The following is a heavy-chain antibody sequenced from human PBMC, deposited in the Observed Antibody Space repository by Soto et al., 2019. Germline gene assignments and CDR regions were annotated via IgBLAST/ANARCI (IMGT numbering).Heavy chain of an antibody. CDR3: ARRQWLAYYFDY. J-gene: IGHJ4*02. V-gene: IGHV3-11*01. CDR1: GFTFSDYY. CDR2: MSSSGSTV. D-gene: IGHD6-19*01. Sequence: GGSLRLSCAASGFTFSDYYMSWIRQAPGKGLEWVSYMSSSGSTVYYGDSVKGRFTISRDNAKNSLYLQMNSLRAEDTAVYYCARRQWLAYYFDYWGQGTLVTVSS.